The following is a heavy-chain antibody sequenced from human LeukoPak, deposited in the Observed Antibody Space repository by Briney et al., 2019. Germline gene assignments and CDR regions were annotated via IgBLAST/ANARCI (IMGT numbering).Heavy chain of an antibody. CDR2: IRQDGSET. J-gene: IGHJ4*02. V-gene: IGHV3-7*01. CDR3: ASRAGKPGNTPWCFDY. D-gene: IGHD1-7*01. CDR1: GFTFTNYW. Sequence: GGSLRLSCAASGFTFTNYWMTWVRQAPGKGPEWVANIRQDGSETNYVDSVRGRFTIARDNTKNSLYLQMTSLRGEDTAAYYCASRAGKPGNTPWCFDYWGQGALVTVSS.